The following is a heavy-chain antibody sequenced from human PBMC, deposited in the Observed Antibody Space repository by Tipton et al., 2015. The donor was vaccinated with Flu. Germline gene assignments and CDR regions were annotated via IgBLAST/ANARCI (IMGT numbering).Heavy chain of an antibody. CDR3: VRLFRGTYHIDY. J-gene: IGHJ4*02. CDR2: INPDSGDT. Sequence: QLVQSGPEVKKPGASVKVSCKASEYTFTGHYMHWVRQAPGLGPEWMGWINPDSGDTKYAQNFQGRVTLTRDTSISTAYMELNRLTSDDTAVYYCVRLFRGTYHIDYWGQGTLVTVSS. D-gene: IGHD1-26*01. V-gene: IGHV1-2*02. CDR1: EYTFTGHY.